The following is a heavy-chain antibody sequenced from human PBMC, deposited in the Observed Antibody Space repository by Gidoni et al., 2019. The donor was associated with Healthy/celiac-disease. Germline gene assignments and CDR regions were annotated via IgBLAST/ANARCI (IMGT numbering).Heavy chain of an antibody. D-gene: IGHD1-26*01. CDR2: ISGSGGST. V-gene: IGHV3-23*01. J-gene: IGHJ4*02. CDR3: AKDQRSYSHFDY. Sequence: EVQLLESGGGLVQPGGSLRLSCAASGFTFSSYAMSWVRQAPGKGLEWVLAISGSGGSTYYADSVKGRFTISRDNSKNTLYLQMNSLRAEDTAVYYCAKDQRSYSHFDYWGQGTLVTVSS. CDR1: GFTFSSYA.